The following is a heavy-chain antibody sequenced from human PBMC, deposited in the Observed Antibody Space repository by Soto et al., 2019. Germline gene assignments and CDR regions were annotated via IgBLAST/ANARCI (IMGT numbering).Heavy chain of an antibody. J-gene: IGHJ4*02. CDR2: ISGSGGST. CDR1: GFSFSNYA. Sequence: GWALRLSCAGAGFSFSNYAMSWVRQAPGKGLAWVSAISGSGGSTYYADSVKGRFTISRENSKNTLYLQMNSLRAEDTALYYCAKVPVGATGRFDYWGQGTLVTASS. V-gene: IGHV3-23*01. D-gene: IGHD1-26*01. CDR3: AKVPVGATGRFDY.